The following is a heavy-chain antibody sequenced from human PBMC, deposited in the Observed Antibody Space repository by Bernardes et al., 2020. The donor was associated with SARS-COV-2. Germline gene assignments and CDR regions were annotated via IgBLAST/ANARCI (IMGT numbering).Heavy chain of an antibody. CDR3: ARDELVVVMNPGGSEYTCFDP. CDR1: GGSLSGHH. J-gene: IGHJ5*02. V-gene: IGHV4-34*01. D-gene: IGHD3-22*01. CDR2: INSGGSA. Sequence: SETLSLTCVVYGGSLSGHHWSWIRQTPGKGLEWIGEINSGGSANYNPSLKSRVTISVATSKNQFSLKLNSVTAADTAVYYCARDELVVVMNPGGSEYTCFDPWGQGTLVTVSS.